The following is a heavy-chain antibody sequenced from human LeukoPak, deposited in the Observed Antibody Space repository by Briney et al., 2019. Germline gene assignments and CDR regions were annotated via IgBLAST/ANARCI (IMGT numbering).Heavy chain of an antibody. J-gene: IGHJ4*02. D-gene: IGHD1-26*01. CDR3: ASGSYFYYFDY. V-gene: IGHV4-59*01. CDR1: GGSISSYY. CDR2: IYYSGST. Sequence: SETLSLTCTVSGGSISSYYWSWIRQPPGKGLEGIGYIYYSGSTNYNPPLKSRVTISVDTSKSQFSLKLSSVTAADTAVYYCASGSYFYYFDYWGQGTLVTVS.